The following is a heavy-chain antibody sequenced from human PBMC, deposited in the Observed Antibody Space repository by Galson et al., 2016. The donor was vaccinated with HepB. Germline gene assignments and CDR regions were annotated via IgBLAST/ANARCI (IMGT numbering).Heavy chain of an antibody. CDR1: GFTFSIYA. Sequence: SLRLSCAVSGFTFSIYAMSWVRQAPGKGLEWVSAISSSGDRVYYAYSVKGRFTISRDNSKNTLYLQTNSLRAEDAAVYYCAKDGGPEYGGSSRAPYYCDYWGQGTLVTVSS. D-gene: IGHD6-6*01. J-gene: IGHJ4*02. CDR2: ISSSGDRV. CDR3: AKDGGPEYGGSSRAPYYCDY. V-gene: IGHV3-23*01.